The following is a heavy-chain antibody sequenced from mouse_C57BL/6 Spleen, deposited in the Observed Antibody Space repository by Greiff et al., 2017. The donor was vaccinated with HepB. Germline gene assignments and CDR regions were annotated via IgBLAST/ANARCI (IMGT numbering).Heavy chain of an antibody. CDR1: GFTFSDYY. Sequence: DVMLVESGGGLVQPGGSLKLSCAASGFTFSDYYMYWVRQTPEKRLEWVAYISNGGGSTYYPDTVKGRFTISRDNAKNTLYLQMSRLKSEDTAMYYCARHAGNYNYAMDYWGQGTSVTVSS. CDR2: ISNGGGST. V-gene: IGHV5-12*01. J-gene: IGHJ4*01. CDR3: ARHAGNYNYAMDY. D-gene: IGHD2-1*01.